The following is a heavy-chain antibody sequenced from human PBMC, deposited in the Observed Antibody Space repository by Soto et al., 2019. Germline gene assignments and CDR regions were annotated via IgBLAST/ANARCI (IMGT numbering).Heavy chain of an antibody. CDR3: TAIYCTNGVCYTGLFDY. D-gene: IGHD2-8*01. V-gene: IGHV1-24*01. J-gene: IGHJ4*02. Sequence: ATVKFFCKGSGYTLTELSLRWVRQAPGKGLEWMGGFDPEDGETIYAQKFQGRVTMTEDTSTDTAYMELSSLRSEDTAVYYCTAIYCTNGVCYTGLFDYWGQGTLVTVSS. CDR2: FDPEDGET. CDR1: GYTLTELS.